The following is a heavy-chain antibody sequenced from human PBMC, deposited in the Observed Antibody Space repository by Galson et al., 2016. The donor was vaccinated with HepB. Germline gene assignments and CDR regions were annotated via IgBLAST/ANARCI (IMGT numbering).Heavy chain of an antibody. CDR3: AHSGSIWGPYRDLVDY. J-gene: IGHJ4*02. CDR1: GFSLSTSGVG. D-gene: IGHD3-16*02. Sequence: PALVKPTQTLTLTCTFSGFSLSTSGVGVGWMRQSPGKALEWLALIYWNDNKRYSPSLKTRLTITKDTSKNQVVLTMTNMDPVDTATYYCAHSGSIWGPYRDLVDYWGQGTLVAVSS. CDR2: IYWNDNK. V-gene: IGHV2-5*01.